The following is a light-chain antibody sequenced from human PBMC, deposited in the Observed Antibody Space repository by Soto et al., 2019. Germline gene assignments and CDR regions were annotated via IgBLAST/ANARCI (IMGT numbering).Light chain of an antibody. CDR3: QQYGSLPRT. V-gene: IGKV3-20*01. CDR2: GAS. J-gene: IGKJ1*01. Sequence: EIVLTQSPGTLSFSPGERATLYCRASQSVTSSYLAWYQQKPGQAPRLLMYGASSRATGIPDRFSGSGSGTDFTLTITRLEPEDFAVYYCQQYGSLPRTFGQGTKVEIK. CDR1: QSVTSSY.